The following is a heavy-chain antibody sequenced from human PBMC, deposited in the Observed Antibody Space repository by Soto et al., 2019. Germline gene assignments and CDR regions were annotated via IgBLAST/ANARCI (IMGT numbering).Heavy chain of an antibody. CDR1: GGTFSSHA. V-gene: IGHV1-69*06. CDR2: IIPITETP. J-gene: IGHJ5*02. Sequence: QVQLVQSGAEVKKPGSSVRVSCKVSGGTFSSHAINWLRQAPGQGLEWMGVIIPITETPNNAEKFQGRVTITADKSTTTEYMELSSLTFDDTAVYFCARGNKGPGHYGPGSQGWYGPWGQGTLVTVSS. CDR3: ARGNKGPGHYGPGSQGWYGP. D-gene: IGHD3-10*01.